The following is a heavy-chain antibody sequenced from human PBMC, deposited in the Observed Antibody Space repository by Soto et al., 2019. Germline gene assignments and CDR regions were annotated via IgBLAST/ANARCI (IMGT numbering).Heavy chain of an antibody. CDR3: TTDPLEERRYFDWLYRYNPTAPSRENMDV. J-gene: IGHJ6*02. Sequence: PGGSLRLSCAASGFTFSNAWMNWVRQAPGKGLEWVGRIKRKTGGGTTDYAAPVKGRFTISRDDSKNTLYLQMNSLKTEDTAVYYCTTDPLEERRYFDWLYRYNPTAPSRENMDVWGQGTTVTVSS. CDR2: IKRKTGGGTT. V-gene: IGHV3-15*07. D-gene: IGHD3-9*01. CDR1: GFTFSNAW.